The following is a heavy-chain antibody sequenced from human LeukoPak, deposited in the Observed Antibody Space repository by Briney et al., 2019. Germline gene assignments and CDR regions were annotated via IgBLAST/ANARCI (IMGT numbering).Heavy chain of an antibody. J-gene: IGHJ4*02. D-gene: IGHD6-13*01. V-gene: IGHV1-69*13. Sequence: ASVKVSCKASGYTFTSYAISWVRQAPGQGLEWMGGIIPIFGTANYAQKFQGRVTITADESTSTAYMELSSLRSEDTAVYYCGAAAAGTAYFDYWGQGTLVTVSS. CDR3: GAAAAGTAYFDY. CDR1: GYTFTSYA. CDR2: IIPIFGTA.